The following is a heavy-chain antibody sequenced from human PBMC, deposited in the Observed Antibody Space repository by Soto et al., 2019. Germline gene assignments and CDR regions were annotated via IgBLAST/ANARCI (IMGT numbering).Heavy chain of an antibody. D-gene: IGHD2-15*01. J-gene: IGHJ4*02. CDR2: IDWDDDK. Sequence: SGPTLVNPTQTLTLTCTFSGFSLSTSGMCVSWIRQPPGKALEWLARIDWDDDKYYSTSLKTRLTISKDTSKNQVVLTMTNMDPVDTATYYWARSYGSGGSFYFDYWGQGTLVTVSS. V-gene: IGHV2-70*11. CDR3: ARSYGSGGSFYFDY. CDR1: GFSLSTSGMC.